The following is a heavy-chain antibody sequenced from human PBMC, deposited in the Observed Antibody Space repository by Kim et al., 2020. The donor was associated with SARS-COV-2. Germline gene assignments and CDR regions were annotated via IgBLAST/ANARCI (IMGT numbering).Heavy chain of an antibody. Sequence: SETLSLTCTVSGGSVSSGNYHWSWIRQPAGKGLEWIGRIYTSGSTNYNPSLNSRVTISLDTSKNQFSLKLTSVTAADTAMYYCAKTGEFDYWGQGTLVTVSS. CDR1: GGSVSSGNYH. J-gene: IGHJ4*02. D-gene: IGHD7-27*01. V-gene: IGHV4-61*02. CDR2: IYTSGST. CDR3: AKTGEFDY.